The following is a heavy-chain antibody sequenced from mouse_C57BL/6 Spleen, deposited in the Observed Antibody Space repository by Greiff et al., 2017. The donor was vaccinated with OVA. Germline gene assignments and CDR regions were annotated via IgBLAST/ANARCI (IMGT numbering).Heavy chain of an antibody. Sequence: EVNVVESGGDLVKPGGSLKLSCAASGFTFSSYGMSWVRQTPDKRLEWVATISSGGSYTYYPDSVKGRFTISRDNAKNTLYLQMSSLKSEDTAMYYCARLLTTDWYFDVWGTGTTVTVSS. CDR1: GFTFSSYG. V-gene: IGHV5-6*01. CDR3: ARLLTTDWYFDV. CDR2: ISSGGSYT. D-gene: IGHD1-1*01. J-gene: IGHJ1*03.